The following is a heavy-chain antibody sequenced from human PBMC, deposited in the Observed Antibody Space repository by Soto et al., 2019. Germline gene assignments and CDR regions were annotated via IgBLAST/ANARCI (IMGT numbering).Heavy chain of an antibody. CDR3: ALPLGSGYYYAFEY. V-gene: IGHV1-2*04. Sequence: ASVKVSCKASGYTFTGYYMHWVRQAPGQGLEWMGWINPNSGGTNYAQKFQGWVTMTRDTSISTAYMELSRLRSDDTAVYYCALPLGSGYYYAFEYWGQGTLVTSPQ. CDR1: GYTFTGYY. J-gene: IGHJ4*02. CDR2: INPNSGGT. D-gene: IGHD3-22*01.